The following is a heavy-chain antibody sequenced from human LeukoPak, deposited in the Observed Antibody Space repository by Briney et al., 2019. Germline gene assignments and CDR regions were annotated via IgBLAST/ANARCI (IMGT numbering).Heavy chain of an antibody. D-gene: IGHD3-22*01. V-gene: IGHV4-30-2*01. CDR1: GGSISSGGYS. CDR2: IYHSGST. CDR3: ARARSGYFDAFDI. Sequence: KTSETLSLTCAVSGGSISSGGYSWSWIRQPPGKGLEWIGYIYHSGSTYYNPSLKSRVTISVDRSKNQFSLKLSSVTAADTAVYYCARARSGYFDAFDIWGQGTMVTVSS. J-gene: IGHJ3*02.